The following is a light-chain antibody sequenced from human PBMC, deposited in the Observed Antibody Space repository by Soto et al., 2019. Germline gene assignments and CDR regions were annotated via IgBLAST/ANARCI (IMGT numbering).Light chain of an antibody. CDR2: DAS. Sequence: DIQMTQSPSSLSASVGDRVTITCQASQDISNYLNWYQQKPGKAPKLLIYDASNLETEVPSRFSGIGYETDFTSTISSLKPEDIATYYCQQYDNLITFGQGTRLEI. CDR3: QQYDNLIT. J-gene: IGKJ5*01. V-gene: IGKV1-33*01. CDR1: QDISNY.